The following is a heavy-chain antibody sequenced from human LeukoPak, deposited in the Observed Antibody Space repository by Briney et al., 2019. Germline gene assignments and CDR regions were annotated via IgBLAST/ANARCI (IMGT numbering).Heavy chain of an antibody. CDR1: GGTFSSYA. Sequence: SVKVSCKASGGTFSSYAISWVRQAPGKVLDWMGGIIPIFGTANYGQKFQGRVTITADESTSTAYMELSSLRSEDTAVYYCARGGYCSGGSCYSFDYWGQGTLVTVSS. D-gene: IGHD2-15*01. V-gene: IGHV1-69*13. J-gene: IGHJ4*02. CDR3: ARGGYCSGGSCYSFDY. CDR2: IIPIFGTA.